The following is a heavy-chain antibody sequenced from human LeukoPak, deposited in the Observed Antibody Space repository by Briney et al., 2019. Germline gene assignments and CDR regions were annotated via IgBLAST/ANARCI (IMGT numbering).Heavy chain of an antibody. CDR1: GFTFSSSA. CDR3: AKGPQLYSGYHPDS. Sequence: GGSLRLSCAASGFTFSSSAMTWVRQAPGKGLERVSTVTGSDDETYYADSVKGRFTISRDFSRNTVHLQMNSLRVDDTAIYYCAKGPQLYSGYHPDSWGQGTLVTVSS. J-gene: IGHJ4*02. CDR2: VTGSDDET. D-gene: IGHD5-12*01. V-gene: IGHV3-23*01.